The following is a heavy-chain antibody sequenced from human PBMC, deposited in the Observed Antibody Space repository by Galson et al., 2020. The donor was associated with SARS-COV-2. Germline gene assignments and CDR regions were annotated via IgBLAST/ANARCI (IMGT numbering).Heavy chain of an antibody. CDR2: IYYSGST. CDR3: ARHAPWDSSGWYYFDY. CDR1: GGSISSSSYY. J-gene: IGHJ4*02. D-gene: IGHD6-19*01. V-gene: IGHV4-39*01. Sequence: SETLSLTCTVSGGSISSSSYYWGWIRQPPGKGLEWIGSIYYSGSTYYNPSLKSRVTISVDTSKNQFSLKLSSVTAADTAVYYCARHAPWDSSGWYYFDYWGQGTLVTVSS.